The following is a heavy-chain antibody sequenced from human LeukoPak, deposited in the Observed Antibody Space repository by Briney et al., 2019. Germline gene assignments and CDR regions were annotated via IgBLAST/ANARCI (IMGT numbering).Heavy chain of an antibody. CDR2: IYHSGST. CDR1: GYSISSGYF. Sequence: PSETLSLTCTVSGYSISSGYFWGWIRQPPGKGLEWIASIYHSGSTYYSPSLQSRVTVSVDTSKNQFSLKLSSVTAADTAVYYCAREEDQNWFDPWGQGTLVTVSS. D-gene: IGHD2-15*01. V-gene: IGHV4-38-2*02. J-gene: IGHJ5*02. CDR3: AREEDQNWFDP.